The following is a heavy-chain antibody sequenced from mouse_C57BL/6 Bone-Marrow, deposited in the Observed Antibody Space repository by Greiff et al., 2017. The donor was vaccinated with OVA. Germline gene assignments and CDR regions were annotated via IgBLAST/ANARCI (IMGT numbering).Heavy chain of an antibody. CDR1: GFPITSGYY. D-gene: IGHD4-1*01. Sequence: KLEESGPGLVKPSQSLFLTCSITGFPITSGYYWIWIRQSPGKPLEWMGYITHSGETFYNPSLQSPISITRETSKNQFFLQLNSVTTEDTAMYYCAGELAWFAYWGQGTLGTVSA. CDR2: ITHSGET. J-gene: IGHJ3*01. V-gene: IGHV12-3*01. CDR3: AGELAWFAY.